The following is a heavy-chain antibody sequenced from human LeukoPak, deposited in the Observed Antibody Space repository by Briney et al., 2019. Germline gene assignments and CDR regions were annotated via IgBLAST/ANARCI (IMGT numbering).Heavy chain of an antibody. J-gene: IGHJ4*02. CDR2: ITTSGGGT. Sequence: SGGSLRLSCAASGFTFKNYVMSWVRLAPGKGLEWVSTITTSGGGTYYADSVKGRFTISRDNSKNTLYLQMNSLRAEDTAVYYCAKEHGDYPRYYFDYWGQGTLVTVSS. CDR1: GFTFKNYV. D-gene: IGHD4-17*01. V-gene: IGHV3-23*01. CDR3: AKEHGDYPRYYFDY.